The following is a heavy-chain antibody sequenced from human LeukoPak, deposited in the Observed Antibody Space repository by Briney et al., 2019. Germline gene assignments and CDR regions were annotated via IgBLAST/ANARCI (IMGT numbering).Heavy chain of an antibody. J-gene: IGHJ4*02. V-gene: IGHV1-8*03. CDR2: MNPNSGNT. Sequence: ASVKVSCKASGYTFTSYDINWVRQAPGQGLEWMGWMNPNSGNTGYAQKFQGRVTITRNTSISTAYMEMSSLRSEDTAVYYCARGLPGSSWAIDYWGQGTLVTVSS. CDR3: ARGLPGSSWAIDY. CDR1: GYTFTSYD. D-gene: IGHD6-13*01.